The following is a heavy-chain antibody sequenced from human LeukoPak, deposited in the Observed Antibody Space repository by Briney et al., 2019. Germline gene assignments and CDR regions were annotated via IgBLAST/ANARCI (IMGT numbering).Heavy chain of an antibody. D-gene: IGHD5-12*01. Sequence: PGGSLRLSCAASLFTFSSYGMHGVRQPPAKGLKWVAFISYDGSNKYYADSVKGRFNISRENSTKTLYLQMNSLRAEDTAVYYCAKDRRGSFDNWGQGTMVTVSS. CDR1: LFTFSSYG. CDR2: ISYDGSNK. V-gene: IGHV3-30*18. CDR3: AKDRRGSFDN. J-gene: IGHJ4*02.